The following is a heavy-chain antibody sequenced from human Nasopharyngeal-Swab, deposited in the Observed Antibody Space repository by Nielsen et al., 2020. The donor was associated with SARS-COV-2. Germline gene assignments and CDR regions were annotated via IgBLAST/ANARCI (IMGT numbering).Heavy chain of an antibody. CDR2: INPNSGGT. D-gene: IGHD5-24*01. CDR3: ARGRNGYNYVNDY. CDR1: GYTFTGYY. J-gene: IGHJ4*02. V-gene: IGHV1-2*02. Sequence: ASVKVSCKASGYTFTGYYMHWVRQAPGQGLEWMGWINPNSGGTNYAQKFQGRVTMTRNTSISTVYMELSSLRSEDTAVYYCARGRNGYNYVNDYWGQGTLVTVSS.